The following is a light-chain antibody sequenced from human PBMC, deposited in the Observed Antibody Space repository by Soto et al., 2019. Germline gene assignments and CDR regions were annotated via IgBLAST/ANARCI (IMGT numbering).Light chain of an antibody. CDR3: QQRSKWRT. CDR1: QSVSSY. Sequence: EIGLTQSPATLSFSPGERATLSCRASQSVSSYLAWYQQKPGQAPRLLIYDASKRATGIPARFSGSGFGTDYTLTISSLEPEDFAVYYCQQRSKWRTFGQGTKVDI. CDR2: DAS. V-gene: IGKV3-11*01. J-gene: IGKJ1*01.